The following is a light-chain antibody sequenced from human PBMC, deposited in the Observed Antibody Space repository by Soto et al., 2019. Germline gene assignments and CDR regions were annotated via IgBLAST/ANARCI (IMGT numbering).Light chain of an antibody. CDR3: MQALQTPRT. J-gene: IGKJ1*01. CDR1: QSLLHGNGYNY. CDR2: LGS. V-gene: IGKV2-28*01. Sequence: DIVMTQSPLSLPVIPGEPASISCRSSQSLLHGNGYNYLDWYLQKPGQSPQVLIYLGSNRASGVPDRFSGSGSGTDFTLKISRVEAEDVGVYYCMQALQTPRTFGQGTKVEIK.